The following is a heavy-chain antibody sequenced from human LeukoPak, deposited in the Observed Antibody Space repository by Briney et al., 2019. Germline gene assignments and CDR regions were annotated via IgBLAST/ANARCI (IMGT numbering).Heavy chain of an antibody. CDR3: ARKQWVMYYFDS. Sequence: KPSETLSLTCTVSGGSITISNYYWGWLRQPPGKGLEWIGSFYYSGSTYYNPSLKSRVTISVDTSKSQFSLKLSSVTAADTAVYYCARKQWVMYYFDSWGQGTLVTVSS. CDR2: FYYSGST. J-gene: IGHJ4*02. D-gene: IGHD6-19*01. V-gene: IGHV4-39*01. CDR1: GGSITISNYY.